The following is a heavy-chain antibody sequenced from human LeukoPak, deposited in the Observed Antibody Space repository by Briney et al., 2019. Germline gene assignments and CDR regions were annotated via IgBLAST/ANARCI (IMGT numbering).Heavy chain of an antibody. CDR1: GYRINNYW. V-gene: IGHV5-51*01. D-gene: IGHD2-15*01. Sequence: GEFLKISCKGSGYRINNYWIAWVRQMPGKGLEWMGIIYPADSDIRYSPSFQGRVTISADKSISTAYLQWNSLKASDTAMYYCARQEYCSGASCYTWFDPWGQGTLVTVSS. J-gene: IGHJ5*02. CDR2: IYPADSDI. CDR3: ARQEYCSGASCYTWFDP.